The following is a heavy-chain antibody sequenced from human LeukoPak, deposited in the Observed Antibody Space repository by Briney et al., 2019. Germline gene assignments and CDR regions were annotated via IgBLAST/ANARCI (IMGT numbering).Heavy chain of an antibody. Sequence: ASVKVSCKASGCTFTGYYMHWVRQAPGQGLEWMGWINPNSGGTNYAQKFQGRVTMTRDTSISTAYMELSRLRSDDTAVYYCARNRIDLVWFDPWGQGTLVTVSS. CDR3: ARNRIDLVWFDP. D-gene: IGHD2-15*01. CDR2: INPNSGGT. V-gene: IGHV1-2*02. J-gene: IGHJ5*02. CDR1: GCTFTGYY.